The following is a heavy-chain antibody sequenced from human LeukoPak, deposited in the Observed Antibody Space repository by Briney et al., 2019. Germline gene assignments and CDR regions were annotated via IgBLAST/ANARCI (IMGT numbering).Heavy chain of an antibody. CDR3: ARDLYYYDSSGSYYFDC. V-gene: IGHV3-21*01. CDR2: ISSSSSYI. CDR1: GFTFSSYS. D-gene: IGHD3-22*01. Sequence: GGSLRLSCAASGFTFSSYSMNWVRQAPGKGLEWVSSISSSSSYIYYADSVKGRFTISRDNAKNSLYLQMNSLRAEDTAVYYCARDLYYYDSSGSYYFDCWGQGTLVTVSS. J-gene: IGHJ4*02.